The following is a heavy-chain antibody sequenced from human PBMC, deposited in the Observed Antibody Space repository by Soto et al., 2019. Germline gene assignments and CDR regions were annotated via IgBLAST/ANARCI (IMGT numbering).Heavy chain of an antibody. V-gene: IGHV1-2*04. CDR3: ASSTSYCSGGSCYGGFDY. D-gene: IGHD2-15*01. Sequence: QVHLVQSGAEVKKPGASVKVSCKASGYTFTGYYMHWVRQAPGQGLEWMGWINPNSGGTNYAQKFQGWVTMTRDTSISTAYMELSRLRSDDTAVYYCASSTSYCSGGSCYGGFDYWGQGTLVTVSS. CDR2: INPNSGGT. CDR1: GYTFTGYY. J-gene: IGHJ4*02.